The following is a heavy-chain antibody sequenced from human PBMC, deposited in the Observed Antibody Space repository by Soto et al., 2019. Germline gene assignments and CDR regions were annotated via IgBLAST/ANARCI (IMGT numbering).Heavy chain of an antibody. CDR2: IGHLETT. CDR3: ARGGGYDSFDF. CDR1: GVAMTYGGYS. J-gene: IGHJ4*02. D-gene: IGHD2-15*01. V-gene: IGHV4-30-2*06. Sequence: SETLSLTCSVSGVAMTYGGYSWSWIRQSPEKVLERLGYIGHLETTYYNPSFKSRLSLXXXXTXKXFXLXXXSMTPADKAVYYCARGGGYDSFDFWGQGIQVTVS.